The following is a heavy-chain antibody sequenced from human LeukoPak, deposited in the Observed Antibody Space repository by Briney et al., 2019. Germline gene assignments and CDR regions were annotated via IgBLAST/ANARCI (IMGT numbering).Heavy chain of an antibody. J-gene: IGHJ4*02. CDR2: IYSGGST. CDR3: ARGIAAAKYFDY. V-gene: IGHV3-53*01. D-gene: IGHD6-13*01. Sequence: GGSLRLSCAASGFTVSSTYMSWVRQAPGKGLEWVSVIYSGGSTYYADSVKGRFTISRDNSKNTLYLQVNSLRAEDTAVYYCARGIAAAKYFDYWGQGTLVTVSS. CDR1: GFTVSSTY.